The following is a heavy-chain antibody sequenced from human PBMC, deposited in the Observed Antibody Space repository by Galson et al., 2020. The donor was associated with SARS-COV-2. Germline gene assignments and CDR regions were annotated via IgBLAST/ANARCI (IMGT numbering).Heavy chain of an antibody. J-gene: IGHJ6*02. V-gene: IGHV4-61*02. Sequence: SDTLSLTCTVSGASISSGSYYWSWIRQPAGKGLEWIGRIYKSGNTNYNPSLWSQVTISVDTSKNQFSLKLTSVTAADTAVYYCARGNSPCVTIFGVLTGTCGMDVWGQGTTVTVSS. CDR3: ARGNSPCVTIFGVLTGTCGMDV. CDR2: IYKSGNT. CDR1: GASISSGSYY. D-gene: IGHD3-3*01.